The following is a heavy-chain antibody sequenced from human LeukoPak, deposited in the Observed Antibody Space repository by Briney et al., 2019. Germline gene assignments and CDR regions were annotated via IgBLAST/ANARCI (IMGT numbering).Heavy chain of an antibody. J-gene: IGHJ4*02. CDR2: IYYSGSI. CDR1: GGSISSYY. D-gene: IGHD6-19*01. Sequence: SETLSLTCTVSGGSISSYYWSWIRQPPGKGLEWNGYIYYSGSINYNPSLKSRVTISVDTSKNQFSLKLSSVTAADTAVYYCAREYSSGGFDYWGQGTLVTVSS. V-gene: IGHV4-59*01. CDR3: AREYSSGGFDY.